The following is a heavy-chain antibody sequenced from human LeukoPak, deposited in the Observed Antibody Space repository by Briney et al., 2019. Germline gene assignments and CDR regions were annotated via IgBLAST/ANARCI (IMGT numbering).Heavy chain of an antibody. V-gene: IGHV4-34*01. J-gene: IGHJ6*03. Sequence: SETLSLTCAVYGGSFSGYYWSWIRQPPGKGLEWIGEINHSGSTSYNPSLKSRVTISVDTSKNQFSLKLSSVTAADTAVYYCARTLIAAAAYGRMGYYYYYMDVWGKGTTVTVSS. CDR1: GGSFSGYY. CDR3: ARTLIAAAAYGRMGYYYYYMDV. D-gene: IGHD6-13*01. CDR2: INHSGST.